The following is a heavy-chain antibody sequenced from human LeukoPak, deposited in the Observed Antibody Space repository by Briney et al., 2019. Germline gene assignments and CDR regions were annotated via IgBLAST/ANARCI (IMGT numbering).Heavy chain of an antibody. J-gene: IGHJ4*02. CDR1: GFTFSRYG. D-gene: IGHD3-22*01. CDR2: ISYDGSNK. Sequence: GRSLRLSCAASGFTFSRYGMHWVRQAPGKGLEWVTAISYDGSNKYYADSVKGRFTISRDNAKNSLYLQMNSLRAEDTAVYYCAREGYYYDSSGYPPFDYWGQGTLVTVSS. V-gene: IGHV3-30*04. CDR3: AREGYYYDSSGYPPFDY.